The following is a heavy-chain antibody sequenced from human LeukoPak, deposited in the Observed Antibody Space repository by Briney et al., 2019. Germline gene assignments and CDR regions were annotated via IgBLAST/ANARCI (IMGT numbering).Heavy chain of an antibody. V-gene: IGHV4-59*08. Sequence: SETLSLTCTVSGGSISSYYWSWIRQPPGKGLEWIGYISYSGNTYYNPSLKSRVTMSVDTSKNQFSLKLTSVTAADTAVYYCARPRVPATLDAFDIWGRGTMVTVSS. CDR2: ISYSGNT. CDR1: GGSISSYY. D-gene: IGHD2-15*01. J-gene: IGHJ3*02. CDR3: ARPRVPATLDAFDI.